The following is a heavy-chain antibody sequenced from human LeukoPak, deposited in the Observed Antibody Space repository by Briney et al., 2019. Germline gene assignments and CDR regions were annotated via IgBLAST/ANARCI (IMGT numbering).Heavy chain of an antibody. V-gene: IGHV1-18*01. Sequence: ASVKVSCKACGYIFTSYGISWVRQAPGQGLEWMGWISAYNGNTNYAQKLQGRVTMTTDTTTSTAYMQLRTLRSDDTAVYYGARDLCLAYDSSGYCSCGYWGQGPLVTVSS. CDR2: ISAYNGNT. J-gene: IGHJ4*02. CDR3: ARDLCLAYDSSGYCSCGY. CDR1: GYIFTSYG. D-gene: IGHD3-22*01.